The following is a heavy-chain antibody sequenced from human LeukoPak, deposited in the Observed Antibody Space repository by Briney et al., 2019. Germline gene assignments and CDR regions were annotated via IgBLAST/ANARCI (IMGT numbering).Heavy chain of an antibody. CDR1: GASISPYY. V-gene: IGHV4-59*01. CDR2: IYYSGST. CDR3: AREGGRFLEWTPDAFDI. Sequence: SETLSLTCTVSGASISPYYWSWIRQPPGKGLEWIGYIYYSGSTNYNPSLKSRVTISVDTSKNQFSLKLSSVTAADTAVYYCAREGGRFLEWTPDAFDIWGQGTMVTVSS. J-gene: IGHJ3*02. D-gene: IGHD3-3*01.